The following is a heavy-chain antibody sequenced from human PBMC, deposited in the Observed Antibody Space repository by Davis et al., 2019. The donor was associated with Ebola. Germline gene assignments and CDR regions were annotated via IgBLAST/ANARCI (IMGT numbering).Heavy chain of an antibody. CDR2: VNDSGST. D-gene: IGHD4-23*01. Sequence: SETLSLTCTVSGGSISSYYWSWIRQPPGKGLEWIGEVNDSGSTNYSPSLKSRVTISIDTSKNQFSLRLNSVAAADTAVYYCARGDFRGNERDYWGQGTLVTVSS. V-gene: IGHV4-34*01. J-gene: IGHJ4*02. CDR3: ARGDFRGNERDY. CDR1: GGSISSYY.